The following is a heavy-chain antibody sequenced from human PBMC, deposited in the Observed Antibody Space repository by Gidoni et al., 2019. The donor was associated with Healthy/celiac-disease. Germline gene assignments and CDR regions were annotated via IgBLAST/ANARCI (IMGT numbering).Heavy chain of an antibody. CDR2: IRSSGSTI. CDR3: AREHLTGDPTLKNYYYGMDV. J-gene: IGHJ6*02. CDR1: AFPFSDYY. V-gene: IGHV3-11*01. D-gene: IGHD7-27*01. Sequence: QVQLVESGGGLVQPGRSLRLSCAATAFPFSDYYMSWIRQAPGKGLEWVSYIRSSGSTIYYADSVKGRFTISRDNAKNSLYLQMNSLRAEDTAVYYCAREHLTGDPTLKNYYYGMDVWGQGTTVTVSS.